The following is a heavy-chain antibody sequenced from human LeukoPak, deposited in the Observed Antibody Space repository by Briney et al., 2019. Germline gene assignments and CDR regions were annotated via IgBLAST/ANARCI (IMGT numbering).Heavy chain of an antibody. Sequence: GSSVKVSCKASGGTFSSYAISWVRQAPGQGLEWMGRIIPILGIANYAQKFQGRVTITADKSTSTAYMELSSLRSEDTAVYYCARIYGSGSASGPNWGQGTLVTVSS. CDR1: GGTFSSYA. CDR2: IIPILGIA. J-gene: IGHJ4*02. V-gene: IGHV1-69*04. CDR3: ARIYGSGSASGPN. D-gene: IGHD3-10*01.